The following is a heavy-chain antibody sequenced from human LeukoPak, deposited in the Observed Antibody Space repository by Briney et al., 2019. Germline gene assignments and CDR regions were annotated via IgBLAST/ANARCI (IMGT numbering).Heavy chain of an antibody. V-gene: IGHV3-23*01. D-gene: IGHD3-3*01. J-gene: IGHJ4*02. Sequence: PGGSLRLSCAASGFTFSSYAMSWVRQAPGKGLEWVSAISGSGGSTYYADSVKGRFTISRDNSKNTLYLQMNSLRAEDTAVYYCAKDRIVFRSLEWLFHDYWGQGTLVTVSS. CDR1: GFTFSSYA. CDR3: AKDRIVFRSLEWLFHDY. CDR2: ISGSGGST.